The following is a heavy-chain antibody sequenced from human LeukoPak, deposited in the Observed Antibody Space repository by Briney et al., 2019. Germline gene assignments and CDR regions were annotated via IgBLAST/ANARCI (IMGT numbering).Heavy chain of an antibody. CDR1: GDSISTNEW. D-gene: IGHD6-19*01. CDR3: ARDLAVAGTTYFDF. V-gene: IGHV4-4*02. Sequence: PSETLSLTCSVSGDSISTNEWWSWVRPPPGKGLEWIGEVFHSGSTNYNPSLKSRVTISIDKSKDQFSLEVTSVTAADTAIYYCARDLAVAGTTYFDFWGQGVLVTVSS. CDR2: VFHSGST. J-gene: IGHJ4*02.